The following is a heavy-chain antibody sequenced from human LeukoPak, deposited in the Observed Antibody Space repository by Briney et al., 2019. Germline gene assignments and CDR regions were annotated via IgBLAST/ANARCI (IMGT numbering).Heavy chain of an antibody. CDR2: IYYSGST. CDR3: ARGGYSYGIDY. J-gene: IGHJ4*02. D-gene: IGHD5-18*01. V-gene: IGHV4-59*01. CDR1: GGSFSGYY. Sequence: SETLSLTCAVYGGSFSGYYWSWIRQPPGKGLEWIGYIYYSGSTNYNPSLKSRVTISVDTSKNQFSLKLSSVTAADTAVYYCARGGYSYGIDYWGQGTLVTVSS.